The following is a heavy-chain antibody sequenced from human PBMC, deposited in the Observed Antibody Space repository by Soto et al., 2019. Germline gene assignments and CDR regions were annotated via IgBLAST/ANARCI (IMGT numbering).Heavy chain of an antibody. CDR2: ISSDGSNK. CDR1: GFTFSSYG. CDR3: AKLEDSVDY. V-gene: IGHV3-30*18. J-gene: IGHJ4*02. Sequence: QVQLVESGGGVVQPGRSLRLSCAASGFTFSSYGMHWVRQAPGKGLEWVAVISSDGSNKYYADSVKGRFTISRDNSKNTLYLQMNSLRAEDTAVYYCAKLEDSVDYWGQGTLVTVSS. D-gene: IGHD1-26*01.